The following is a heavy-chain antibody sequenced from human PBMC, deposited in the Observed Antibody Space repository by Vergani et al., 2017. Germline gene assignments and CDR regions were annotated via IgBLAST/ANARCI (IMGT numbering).Heavy chain of an antibody. D-gene: IGHD3-16*01. J-gene: IGHJ6*03. Sequence: QVQLVESGGGLVKPGGSLRLSCAASGFTFSDYYMSWIRQAPGKGLEWVSYISSSGSTIYYADSVKGRVTLSRDNAKNSLYLQMNSLRAEDTAVYYWSRDSLAEWGAARTYYYYYYMDVWGKGTTVTVSS. CDR1: GFTFSDYY. CDR3: SRDSLAEWGAARTYYYYYYMDV. CDR2: ISSSGSTI. V-gene: IGHV3-11*01.